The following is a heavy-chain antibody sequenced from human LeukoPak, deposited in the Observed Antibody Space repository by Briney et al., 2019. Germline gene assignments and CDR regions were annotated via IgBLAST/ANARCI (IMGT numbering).Heavy chain of an antibody. V-gene: IGHV4-4*02. CDR1: GGSISSSNW. J-gene: IGHJ6*03. D-gene: IGHD2-15*01. CDR2: IYHSGST. CDR3: ARDQNCSGGSCYSFSPYYYYMDV. Sequence: SETLSLTCAVSGGSISSSNWWSWVRQPPGKGLEWIGEIYHSGSTNYNPSLKSRVTISLDTSKNQFSLKLNSVTAADTAVYYCARDQNCSGGSCYSFSPYYYYMDVWGKGTTVTVSS.